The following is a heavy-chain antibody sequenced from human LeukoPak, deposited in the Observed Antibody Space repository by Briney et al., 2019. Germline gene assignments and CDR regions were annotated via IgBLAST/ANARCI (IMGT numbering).Heavy chain of an antibody. J-gene: IGHJ6*02. Sequence: GGSLRLSCAASGFTFSSYGMHWVRQAPGKGLELVAVIWYDGSNKYYADSAKGRFTISRDNSKNTLYLQMNSLRAEDTAVYYCARDQEWLVRGYYYGMDVWGQGTTVTVSS. D-gene: IGHD6-19*01. CDR1: GFTFSSYG. V-gene: IGHV3-33*01. CDR3: ARDQEWLVRGYYYGMDV. CDR2: IWYDGSNK.